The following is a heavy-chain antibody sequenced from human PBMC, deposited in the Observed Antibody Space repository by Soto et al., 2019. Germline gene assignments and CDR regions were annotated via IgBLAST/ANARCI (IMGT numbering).Heavy chain of an antibody. CDR2: IYYSGST. CDR1: GGSISSGGYY. D-gene: IGHD3-3*01. J-gene: IGHJ5*02. Sequence: QVQLQESGPGLVKPSQTLSLTCTVSGGSISSGGYYWSWIRQHPGKGLEWIGYIYYSGSTYYNPSLKSRVTISVDTSKNQFSLKLSSVTAADTAVYYCARGLGLTIFALGWFDPWGQGTLVTVSS. V-gene: IGHV4-31*03. CDR3: ARGLGLTIFALGWFDP.